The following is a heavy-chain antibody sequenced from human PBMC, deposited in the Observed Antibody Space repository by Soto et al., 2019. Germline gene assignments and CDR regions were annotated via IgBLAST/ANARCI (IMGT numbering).Heavy chain of an antibody. CDR2: IIPIFGTA. Sequence: QVQLVQSGAEVKKPVSSVKVSCKAPGGTFSSYAISWVRQAPGQGLEWMGGIIPIFGTAKYAQKFQGSVTITADESTRTGYMELSSRRTEDTAVYYCEKSQGGSSSLDIYYYYYYGMDVWGQWTKVNVSS. V-gene: IGHV1-69*01. J-gene: IGHJ6*01. D-gene: IGHD2-15*01. CDR1: GGTFSSYA. CDR3: EKSQGGSSSLDIYYYYYYGMDV.